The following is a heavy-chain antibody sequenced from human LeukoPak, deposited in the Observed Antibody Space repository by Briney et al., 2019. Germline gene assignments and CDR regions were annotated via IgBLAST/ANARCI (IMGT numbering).Heavy chain of an antibody. J-gene: IGHJ5*02. CDR2: IFTSGGA. V-gene: IGHV4-4*07. Sequence: SETLSLTCTVVGGSITSDYWSWIRQPAGKGLEWIGRIFTSGGAAYNPSLKSRVTMSLDTSKNQFFLKLSSVTAADTAAYFCSRGGANDLWGQGTLVTVSS. D-gene: IGHD4/OR15-4a*01. CDR1: GGSITSDY. CDR3: SRGGANDL.